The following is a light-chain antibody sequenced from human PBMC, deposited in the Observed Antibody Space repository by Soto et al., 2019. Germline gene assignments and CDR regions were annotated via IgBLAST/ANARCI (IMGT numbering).Light chain of an antibody. CDR1: QAISSS. Sequence: DIQLSQSPAFRSASVGDIVTITGRASQAISSSLAWYRHSPWKAPKLLIYAASTLQHGVPPTLRGSGSGTQLTPTISGLQDEDVATHFFQHGTDHRFTLGQETHVHIK. J-gene: IGKJ3*01. CDR3: QHGTDHRFT. CDR2: AAS. V-gene: IGKV1-9*01.